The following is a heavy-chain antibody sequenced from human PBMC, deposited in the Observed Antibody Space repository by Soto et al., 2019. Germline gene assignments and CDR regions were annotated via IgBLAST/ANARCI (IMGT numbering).Heavy chain of an antibody. J-gene: IGHJ4*02. CDR1: GGSISSFY. V-gene: IGHV4-59*01. D-gene: IGHD3-22*01. CDR2: IYYGGGT. Sequence: SETLSLTCTVSGGSISSFYWNWVPQPPGKGPEWIGDIYYGGGTNYNPSLKSRVTLSVDTSKNQFSLKLSSVTAADTAVYYCASQYYYDSSGSQTFDYWGQGTQVTVSS. CDR3: ASQYYYDSSGSQTFDY.